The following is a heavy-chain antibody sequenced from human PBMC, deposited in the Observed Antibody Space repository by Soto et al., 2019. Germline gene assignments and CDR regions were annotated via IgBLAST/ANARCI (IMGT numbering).Heavy chain of an antibody. J-gene: IGHJ3*02. CDR1: GGSISSGGYY. Sequence: LSLTCTVSGGSISSGGYYWSWIRQHPGKGLEWIGYIYYSGSTYYSPSLKSRVTISVDTSKNQFSLKLSSVTAADTAVYYCARGGGSGFYCSSTSCRIFDIWGQGTMVTVSS. D-gene: IGHD2-2*01. CDR3: ARGGGSGFYCSSTSCRIFDI. CDR2: IYYSGST. V-gene: IGHV4-31*03.